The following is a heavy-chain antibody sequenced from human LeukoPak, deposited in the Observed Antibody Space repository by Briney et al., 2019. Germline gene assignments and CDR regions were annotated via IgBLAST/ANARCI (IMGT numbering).Heavy chain of an antibody. V-gene: IGHV4-59*08. CDR2: IYYSGST. J-gene: IGHJ4*02. D-gene: IGHD3-16*02. Sequence: SETLSLTCTVSGGSISSYYWSWTRQPPGKGLEWIGYIYYSGSTNYNPSLKSRVTISVDTSKNQFSLKLSSVTAADTAVYYCARRIDYFDYWGQGTLVTVSS. CDR3: ARRIDYFDY. CDR1: GGSISSYY.